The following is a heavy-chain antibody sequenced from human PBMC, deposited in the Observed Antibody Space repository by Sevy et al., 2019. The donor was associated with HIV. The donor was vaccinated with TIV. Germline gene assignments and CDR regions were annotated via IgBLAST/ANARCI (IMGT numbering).Heavy chain of an antibody. CDR1: GYTFTSYD. J-gene: IGHJ4*02. CDR2: MNPNSGNT. Sequence: VSVKVSCKASGYTFTSYDINWVRQATGQGLEWMGWMNPNSGNTGYAQKFQGRVTMTRNTSISTAYMGLSSLRSEDTAVYYCARGSDMTTVYYWGQGTLVTVSS. D-gene: IGHD4-17*01. CDR3: ARGSDMTTVYY. V-gene: IGHV1-8*01.